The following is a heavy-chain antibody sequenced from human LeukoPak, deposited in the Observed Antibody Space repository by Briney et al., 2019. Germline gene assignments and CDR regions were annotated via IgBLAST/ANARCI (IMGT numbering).Heavy chain of an antibody. V-gene: IGHV3-49*04. D-gene: IGHD2-2*01. Sequence: PGRSLRPSCTASGFTFGDYAMSWVRQAPGKGLEWVGFIRSKAYGGTTEYAASVKGRFTISRDDSKSIAYLQMNSLKTEDTAVYYCTPDLIVVPAAIHYFGYWGQGTLVTVSS. CDR3: TPDLIVVPAAIHYFGY. CDR1: GFTFGDYA. J-gene: IGHJ4*02. CDR2: IRSKAYGGTT.